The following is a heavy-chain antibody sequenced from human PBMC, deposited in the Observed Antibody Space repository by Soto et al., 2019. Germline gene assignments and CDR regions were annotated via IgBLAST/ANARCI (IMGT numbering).Heavy chain of an antibody. J-gene: IGHJ5*02. CDR1: GFTFSNSW. CDR2: IKSRALGETT. V-gene: IGHV3-15*02. Sequence: VQLVESGGASVETGGSLRLTCAASGFTFSNSWMTWVRQAPGKGLEWVGRIKSRALGETTDYAAPGKGRFTISRDDPNKTHSQQLNSLKTEATAVYYCAASAAVSGDVLDLWGQGTLVTVSS. CDR3: AASAAVSGDVLDL. D-gene: IGHD7-27*01.